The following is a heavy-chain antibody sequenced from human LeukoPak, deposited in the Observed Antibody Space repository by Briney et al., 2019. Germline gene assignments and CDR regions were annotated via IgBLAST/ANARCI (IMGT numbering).Heavy chain of an antibody. V-gene: IGHV4-39*01. Sequence: SETLSLTCTVSGGSISSSSYYWGWIRQPPGKGLEWIGSIYYSGSTYYNPSLKSRVTISVDTSKNQFSLKLSSVTAADTAVYYCARRSTVASFDYWGQGTLVTVSS. CDR1: GGSISSSSYY. CDR2: IYYSGST. J-gene: IGHJ4*02. CDR3: ARRSTVASFDY. D-gene: IGHD4-23*01.